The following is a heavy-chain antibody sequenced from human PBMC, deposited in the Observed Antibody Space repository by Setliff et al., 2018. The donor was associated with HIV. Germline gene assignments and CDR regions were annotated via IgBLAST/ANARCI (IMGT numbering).Heavy chain of an antibody. J-gene: IGHJ6*03. CDR2: IYSGGST. CDR1: GFTFSSYS. V-gene: IGHV3-66*02. CDR3: ARGYYMDV. Sequence: GGSLRLSCAASGFTFSSYSMNWVRQAPGKGLEWVSVIYSGGSTYYADSVEGRFTISRDNSKNTLYLQMNSLRGEDTAVYYCARGYYMDVWGKGTTVTVSS.